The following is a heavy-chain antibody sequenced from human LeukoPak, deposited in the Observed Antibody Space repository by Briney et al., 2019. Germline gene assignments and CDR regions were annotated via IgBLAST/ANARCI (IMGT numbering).Heavy chain of an antibody. D-gene: IGHD5/OR15-5a*01. CDR1: GESLSKYY. J-gene: IGHJ4*02. CDR3: ASSVRSTDY. Sequence: SETLSLTCAVYGESLSKYYWTWIRQSPGKGLEWIGEINHRGSTNLNPSLKSRVTLSVDTSKHQFSLKLTSVTAADAAVYYCASSVRSTDYWGQGTLVTVSS. CDR2: INHRGST. V-gene: IGHV4-34*01.